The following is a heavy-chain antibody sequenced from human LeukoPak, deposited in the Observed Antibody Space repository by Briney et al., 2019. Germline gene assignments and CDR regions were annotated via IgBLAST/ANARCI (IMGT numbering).Heavy chain of an antibody. V-gene: IGHV4-39*01. CDR1: GGSISSSHW. CDR3: ARDRACSNGVCSYFDY. Sequence: PSGTLSLTCAVSGGSISSSHWWGWIRQPPGKGLEWIGSIYYSGSTYYNPSLKSRVTVSADTSKNQFSLKLSSVTAADTAVYYCARDRACSNGVCSYFDYWGQGTVVTVSS. J-gene: IGHJ4*02. D-gene: IGHD2-8*01. CDR2: IYYSGST.